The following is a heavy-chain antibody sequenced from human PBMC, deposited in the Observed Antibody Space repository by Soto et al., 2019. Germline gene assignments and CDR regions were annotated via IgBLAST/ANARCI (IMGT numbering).Heavy chain of an antibody. D-gene: IGHD3-22*01. CDR2: ISAYNGNT. J-gene: IGHJ4*02. Sequence: ASVKVSCKASGYTFTSYGIGWVRQAPGQGLEWMGWISAYNGNTNYAQKLQGRVTMTTDTSTSTAYMELRSLRSDDTAVYYCARAITMIVVGSPDYWGQGTLVTVSS. CDR1: GYTFTSYG. CDR3: ARAITMIVVGSPDY. V-gene: IGHV1-18*01.